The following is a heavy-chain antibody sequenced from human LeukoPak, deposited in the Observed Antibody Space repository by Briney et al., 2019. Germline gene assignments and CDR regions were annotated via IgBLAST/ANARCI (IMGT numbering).Heavy chain of an antibody. J-gene: IGHJ4*02. D-gene: IGHD2-15*01. CDR2: INPSGGNT. CDR1: GYTFTSYY. V-gene: IGHV1-46*01. CDR3: ARDVSDCSGGSCYSYFDY. Sequence: ASVKVSCKASGYTFTSYYMHWVRQAPGRGLEWMGIINPSGGNTSYAQKFQGRVTMTRGTSTSTVYMELSSLRSEDTAVYYCARDVSDCSGGSCYSYFDYWGQGTLVTVSS.